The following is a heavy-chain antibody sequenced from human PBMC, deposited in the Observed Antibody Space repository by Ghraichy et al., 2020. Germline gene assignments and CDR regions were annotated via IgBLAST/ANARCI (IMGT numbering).Heavy chain of an antibody. D-gene: IGHD6-19*01. CDR1: GGSISSSSYY. V-gene: IGHV4-39*07. J-gene: IGHJ4*02. Sequence: SQTLSLTCTVSGGSISSSSYYWGWIRQPPGKGLEWIGSIYYSGSTYYNPSLKSRVTIPVDTSKNQFSLKLSSVTAADTAVYYCASDSLDLGRVAGTLLYYWGQGTLVTVSS. CDR2: IYYSGST. CDR3: ASDSLDLGRVAGTLLYY.